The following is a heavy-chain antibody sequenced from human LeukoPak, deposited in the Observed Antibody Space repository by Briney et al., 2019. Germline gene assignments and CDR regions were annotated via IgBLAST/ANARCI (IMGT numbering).Heavy chain of an antibody. Sequence: PGGSLRLSCAASGFTFSSYGMHWVRQAPGKGLECVAVISYDGSNKYYANSVKGRFTISRDNSKNTLYLQMNSLRAEDTAVYYCAKDPTIFGVVTPPNVWFDPWGQGTLVTVSS. CDR1: GFTFSSYG. D-gene: IGHD3-3*01. V-gene: IGHV3-30*18. CDR3: AKDPTIFGVVTPPNVWFDP. J-gene: IGHJ5*02. CDR2: ISYDGSNK.